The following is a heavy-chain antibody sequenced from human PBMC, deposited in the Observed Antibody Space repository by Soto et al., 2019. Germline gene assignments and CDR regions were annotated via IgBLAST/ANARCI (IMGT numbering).Heavy chain of an antibody. D-gene: IGHD2-2*01. CDR3: ARDRGDIVVVPADGMDV. CDR2: IWYDGSNK. Sequence: PGGSLRLSCAASGFTFSSYGMHWVRQAPGKGLEWVAVIWYDGSNKYYADSVKGRFTISRDNSKNTLYLQMNSLRAEDTAVYYCARDRGDIVVVPADGMDVWGQGTTVTVS. CDR1: GFTFSSYG. V-gene: IGHV3-33*01. J-gene: IGHJ6*02.